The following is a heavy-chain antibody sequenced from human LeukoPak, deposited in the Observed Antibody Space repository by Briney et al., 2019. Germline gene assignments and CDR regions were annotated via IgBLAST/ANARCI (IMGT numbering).Heavy chain of an antibody. Sequence: GGSLRLSYAASGFTFSSYEMNWVRQAPGKGLEWVSYISSSGSTTYYADSVKGRLTISRDNAKNSLHLQMNSLRAEDTAVYYCARGLLCGSCYHTFDYWGQGTLVTVSS. J-gene: IGHJ4*02. D-gene: IGHD2-15*01. CDR1: GFTFSSYE. CDR3: ARGLLCGSCYHTFDY. V-gene: IGHV3-48*03. CDR2: ISSSGSTT.